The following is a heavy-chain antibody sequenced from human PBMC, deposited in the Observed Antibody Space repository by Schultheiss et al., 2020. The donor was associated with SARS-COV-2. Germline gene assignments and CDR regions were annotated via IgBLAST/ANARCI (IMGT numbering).Heavy chain of an antibody. Sequence: ASVKVSCKASGYTFTSYGISWVRQAPGQGLEWMGWISAYNGNTNYAQKLQGRVTMTTDTSTSTAYMELSRLRSDDTAVYYCARAIVGATYDYWGQGTLVTVSS. CDR3: ARAIVGATYDY. V-gene: IGHV1-18*01. CDR2: ISAYNGNT. J-gene: IGHJ4*02. D-gene: IGHD1-26*01. CDR1: GYTFTSYG.